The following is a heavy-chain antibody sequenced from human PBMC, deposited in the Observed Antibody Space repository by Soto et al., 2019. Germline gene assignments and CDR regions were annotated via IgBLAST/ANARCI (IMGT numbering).Heavy chain of an antibody. Sequence: QLQLQESGPGLVKPSETLSLTCTVSGGSISSSSYYWGWIRQPPGKGLEWIGSIYYSGSTYYNPSLKSRVTISVDTSKNQFSLKLSSVTAADTAVYYCARLRGDIVVVVAATIRNWFDPWGQGTLVTVSS. CDR1: GGSISSSSYY. D-gene: IGHD2-15*01. J-gene: IGHJ5*02. CDR3: ARLRGDIVVVVAATIRNWFDP. V-gene: IGHV4-39*01. CDR2: IYYSGST.